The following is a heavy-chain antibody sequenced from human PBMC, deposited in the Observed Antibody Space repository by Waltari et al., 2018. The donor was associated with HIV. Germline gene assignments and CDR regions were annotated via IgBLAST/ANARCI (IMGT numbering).Heavy chain of an antibody. CDR2: IIPIFGTA. J-gene: IGHJ1*01. D-gene: IGHD3-10*01. CDR1: GGTFSSYA. CDR3: ARRTVYGSGSSGAEYFQH. Sequence: QVQLVQSGAEVKKPGSSVKVSCKASGGTFSSYAISWVRQAPGQGLEWMGGIIPIFGTANYAQKFQGRVTITADESTSTAYMELSSLRSEDTAVYYCARRTVYGSGSSGAEYFQHWGQGTLVTVSS. V-gene: IGHV1-69*01.